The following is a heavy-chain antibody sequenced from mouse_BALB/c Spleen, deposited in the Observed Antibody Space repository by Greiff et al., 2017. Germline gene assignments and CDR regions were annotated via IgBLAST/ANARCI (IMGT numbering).Heavy chain of an antibody. CDR2: INPSNGRT. CDR1: GYTFTSYW. J-gene: IGHJ1*01. CDR3: ARNGYYWYFDV. Sequence: QVQLQQPGAELVKPGASVKLSCKASGYTFTSYWMHWVKQRPGQGLEWIGEINPSNGRTNYNEKFKSKATLTVDKSSSTAYMELRSLTSEDSAVYYCARNGYYWYFDVWGAGTTVTVSS. D-gene: IGHD2-2*01. V-gene: IGHV1S81*02.